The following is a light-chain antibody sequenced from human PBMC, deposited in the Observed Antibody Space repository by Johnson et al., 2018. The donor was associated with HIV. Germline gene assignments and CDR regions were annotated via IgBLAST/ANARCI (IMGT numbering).Light chain of an antibody. CDR1: SSNIGNNY. J-gene: IGLJ1*01. CDR2: DNN. CDR3: GTWDNSLVPVYV. Sequence: QSVLTQPPSVSAAPGQKVTISCSGSSSNIGNNYVSWYQQLPGTAPKLLIYDNNKRPSGIPDRFSGSKSGTSATLGITGLQTGDEADYYCGTWDNSLVPVYVAGTATKVPVL. V-gene: IGLV1-51*01.